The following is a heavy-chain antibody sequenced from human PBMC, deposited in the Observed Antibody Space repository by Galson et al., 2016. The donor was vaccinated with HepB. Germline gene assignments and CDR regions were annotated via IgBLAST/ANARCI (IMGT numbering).Heavy chain of an antibody. CDR2: INDGGNT. D-gene: IGHD1-1*01. J-gene: IGHJ6*03. V-gene: IGHV4-34*01. CDR1: GGSLSGSY. CDR3: ARARVQPRKSFRYFYYMDV. Sequence: LSLTCAVSGGSLSGSYWRWIRQTPGKGLEWIGEINDGGNTNYNPPLKSRVTVSIDTSKNQFSLRLSSVNAADTGVYFCARARVQPRKSFRYFYYMDVWGKGTTVTVSS.